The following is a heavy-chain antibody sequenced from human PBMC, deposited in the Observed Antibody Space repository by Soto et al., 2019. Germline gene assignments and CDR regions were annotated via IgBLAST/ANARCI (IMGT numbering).Heavy chain of an antibody. D-gene: IGHD2-21*02. J-gene: IGHJ6*02. CDR3: ARDLWGYCGTDCYPLDV. Sequence: PSETLSLTCSVSGGSITSGGYYWNWIRQHPGKGLEWIGYIYYTGSTYYNPSFKSRVTISVDTSKNQFSLKLNSVTAADTAVYYCARDLWGYCGTDCYPLDVWGQGTTVTVSS. V-gene: IGHV4-61*08. CDR2: IYYTGST. CDR1: GGSITSGGYY.